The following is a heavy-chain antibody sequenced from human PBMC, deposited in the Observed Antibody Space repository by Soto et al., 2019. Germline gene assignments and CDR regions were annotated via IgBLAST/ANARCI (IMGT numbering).Heavy chain of an antibody. CDR3: TSLHYYGSPY. CDR2: ISTGGDKK. CDR1: GFTFSDHY. J-gene: IGHJ4*02. V-gene: IGHV3-11*01. Sequence: QVQLVASGGGLVNPGGSLRLSCAASGFTFSDHYMNWIRQAPGKGLEWVSFISTGGDKKFYADSVKGRFTISRDNAERSLYLQLNSLRAEDTGVYYCTSLHYYGSPYWGQGTLVTVSS. D-gene: IGHD3-10*01.